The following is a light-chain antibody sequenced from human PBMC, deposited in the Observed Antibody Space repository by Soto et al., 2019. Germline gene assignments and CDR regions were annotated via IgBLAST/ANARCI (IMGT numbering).Light chain of an antibody. V-gene: IGKV3-20*01. CDR2: GAS. J-gene: IGKJ1*01. Sequence: EIVLTQSPGPLSLSPGERATLSCRASQSVSSSYLAWYQQEPGQAPRLIIYGASSRATGIPDRFSGSGSGTDCTLTISRLEPEDVSVYYCQQYGSSVQTLGQGTKVDI. CDR3: QQYGSSVQT. CDR1: QSVSSSY.